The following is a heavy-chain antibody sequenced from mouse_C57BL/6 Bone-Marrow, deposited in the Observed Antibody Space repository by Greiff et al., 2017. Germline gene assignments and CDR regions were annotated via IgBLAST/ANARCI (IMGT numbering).Heavy chain of an antibody. D-gene: IGHD2-5*01. Sequence: QVQLQQSGAELVKPGASVKLSCKASGYTFTSYWMQWVKQRPGQGLEWIGELDPSDSYTNYNPKFKGKATLTVDTSSSTAYMPLSSLTSEDSAVYYCARNYYSNYEGDYWGQGTTLTVSS. CDR3: ARNYYSNYEGDY. CDR1: GYTFTSYW. CDR2: LDPSDSYT. V-gene: IGHV1-50*01. J-gene: IGHJ2*01.